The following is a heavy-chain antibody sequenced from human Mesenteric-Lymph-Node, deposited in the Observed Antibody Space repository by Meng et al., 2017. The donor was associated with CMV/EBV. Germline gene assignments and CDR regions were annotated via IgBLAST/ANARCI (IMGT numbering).Heavy chain of an antibody. CDR2: IKQDGSEK. J-gene: IGHJ6*02. Sequence: GESLKISCAASGFTFDNYAMSWVRQAPGKGLEWVANIKQDGSEKYYVDSVKGRFTISRDNAKNSLYLQMNSLRAEDTAVYYCAPIDSSSGGMDVWGQGTTVTVSS. CDR1: GFTFDNYA. V-gene: IGHV3-7*01. D-gene: IGHD6-6*01. CDR3: APIDSSSGGMDV.